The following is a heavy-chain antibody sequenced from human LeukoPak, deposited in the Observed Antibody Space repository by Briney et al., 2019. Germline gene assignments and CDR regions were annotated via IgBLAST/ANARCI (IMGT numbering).Heavy chain of an antibody. Sequence: SETLSLTCTISGGSINSGTFYWGWIRQPPGKGLEWIGSMYYDGSSYYNPSLKSRVTTSVDTSKNQFSLKLTSVTAADTAVYFCARRSDSGSDDGEDYFDYWGQGTLVTVSS. V-gene: IGHV4-39*01. CDR2: MYYDGSS. CDR1: GGSINSGTFY. D-gene: IGHD1-26*01. CDR3: ARRSDSGSDDGEDYFDY. J-gene: IGHJ4*02.